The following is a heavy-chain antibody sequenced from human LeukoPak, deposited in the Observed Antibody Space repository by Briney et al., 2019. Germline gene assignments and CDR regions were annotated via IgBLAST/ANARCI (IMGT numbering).Heavy chain of an antibody. D-gene: IGHD3-22*01. Sequence: GGSLRLSCAASGFSFSSYWISWVRQAPGPGQELVANIREDGSEKYYVDSVKGRFTISRDNAKNSLYLQMNSLRAEDTAVYYCARRPGGYYDSNGILEYFDYWGQGTLVTVSS. CDR3: ARRPGGYYDSNGILEYFDY. CDR2: IREDGSEK. J-gene: IGHJ4*02. CDR1: GFSFSSYW. V-gene: IGHV3-7*01.